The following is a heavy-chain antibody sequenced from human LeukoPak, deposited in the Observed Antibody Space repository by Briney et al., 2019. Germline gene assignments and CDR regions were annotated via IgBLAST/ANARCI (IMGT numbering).Heavy chain of an antibody. D-gene: IGHD3-22*01. CDR2: IYYSGST. V-gene: IGHV4-39*07. CDR1: GGSISSSSYY. J-gene: IGHJ6*03. Sequence: SETLSLTCTVSGGSISSSSYYWGWIRQPPGKGLEWIGSIYYSGSTYYNPSLKSRVTISVDTSKNQFSLKLSSVTAADTAVYYCARGGYYDSSGYKNYYYYYYMDVWGKGTTVTVSS. CDR3: ARGGYYDSSGYKNYYYYYYMDV.